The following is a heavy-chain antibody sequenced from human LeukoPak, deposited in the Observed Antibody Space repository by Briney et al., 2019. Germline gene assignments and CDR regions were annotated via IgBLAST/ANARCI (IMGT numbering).Heavy chain of an antibody. V-gene: IGHV4-31*03. Sequence: SQTLSLTCTVSGGSISSGGYYWSWIRQHPGKRLEWIGYIYYSGSTYYNPSLKSRVTISVDTSKNQFSLKLSSVTAADTAVYYCAREGVNYYDSSGYYAVYWGQGTLVTVSS. CDR3: AREGVNYYDSSGYYAVY. D-gene: IGHD3-22*01. CDR2: IYYSGST. J-gene: IGHJ4*02. CDR1: GGSISSGGYY.